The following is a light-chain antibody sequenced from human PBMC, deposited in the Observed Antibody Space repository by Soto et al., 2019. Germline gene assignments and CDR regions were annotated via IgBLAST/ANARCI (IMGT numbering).Light chain of an antibody. J-gene: IGKJ4*01. Sequence: AIQMTQSPSSLSASVGDRVTITCRASQDIGNDLAWYQQRPGKAPKLLIYAASSLQSWVPSRFSGSGSGTDFTLTISSLQPGDFATYYCLQDYNFPLPFGGGTKVEIK. CDR1: QDIGND. V-gene: IGKV1-6*01. CDR2: AAS. CDR3: LQDYNFPLP.